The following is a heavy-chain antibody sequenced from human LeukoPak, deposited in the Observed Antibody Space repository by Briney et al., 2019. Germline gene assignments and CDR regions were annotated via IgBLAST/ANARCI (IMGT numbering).Heavy chain of an antibody. J-gene: IGHJ4*02. CDR1: GYTFTSYG. Sequence: ASVKVSCKASGYTFTSYGIIWVRQATGQGLEWMGWINPNSGGTNYAQKFQGRVTMTRDTSISTAYMELSRLRSDDTAVYYCAREDYGDRRYSNWGQGALVTVSS. CDR2: INPNSGGT. D-gene: IGHD4-17*01. V-gene: IGHV1-2*02. CDR3: AREDYGDRRYSN.